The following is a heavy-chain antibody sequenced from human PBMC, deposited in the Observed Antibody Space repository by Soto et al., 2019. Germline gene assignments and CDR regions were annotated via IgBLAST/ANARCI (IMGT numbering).Heavy chain of an antibody. D-gene: IGHD3-10*01. CDR2: IDTSGTT. J-gene: IGHJ6*02. V-gene: IGHV4-4*07. CDR3: ARGPRGYVYYHGMDV. CDR1: GGSISSYY. Sequence: PSETLSLTCTVSGGSISSYYVSWIRQSAGKGLEWIGRIDTSGTTNYNPSLKSRVTMSVDASKNHFFLNLSSVTAADTAVYYCARGPRGYVYYHGMDVWGQGTTVTV.